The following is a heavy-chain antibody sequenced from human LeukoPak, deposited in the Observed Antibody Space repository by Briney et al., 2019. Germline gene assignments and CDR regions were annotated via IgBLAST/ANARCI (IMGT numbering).Heavy chain of an antibody. V-gene: IGHV4-31*03. CDR1: GGSISSGGYY. CDR3: ARGKNYDFWSGYRNWFDT. J-gene: IGHJ5*02. CDR2: IYYSGST. D-gene: IGHD3-3*01. Sequence: SQTLSLTCTVSGGSISSGGYYWSWIRQHPGKGLEWIGYIYYSGSTYYNPSLKSRVTISVDTSKNQFSLKLSSVTAADTAVYYCARGKNYDFWSGYRNWFDTWGQGTLVTVSS.